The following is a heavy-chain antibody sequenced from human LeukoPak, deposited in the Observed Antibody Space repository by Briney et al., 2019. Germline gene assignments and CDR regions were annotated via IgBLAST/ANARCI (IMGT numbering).Heavy chain of an antibody. CDR1: GFTFSSYW. Sequence: GGSLRLSCAASGFTFSSYWMSWVRQAPGKGLEGVAHIKQDGSEKYYVDSVKGRFTISRDNAKNSLYLQMNSLRAEDTAVYYCARDRGRYCSSTSCPSLNWFDPWGQGTLVTVSS. CDR2: IKQDGSEK. CDR3: ARDRGRYCSSTSCPSLNWFDP. V-gene: IGHV3-7*01. J-gene: IGHJ5*02. D-gene: IGHD2-2*01.